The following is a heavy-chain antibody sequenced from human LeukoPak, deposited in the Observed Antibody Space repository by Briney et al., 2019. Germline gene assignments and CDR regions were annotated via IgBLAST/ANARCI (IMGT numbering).Heavy chain of an antibody. J-gene: IGHJ4*02. CDR3: TTLDGDYAPDY. CDR1: GFAFSNAW. V-gene: IGHV3-15*04. D-gene: IGHD4-17*01. CDR2: MESKSDGGST. Sequence: GGSLRLSCAGSGFAFSNAWMSWVRQAPGKGLEWVGRMESKSDGGSTDYAAPVKGRFTISRDDSKSTLFLQINSLKTEDTAVYYCTTLDGDYAPDYWGQGTLVTVSS.